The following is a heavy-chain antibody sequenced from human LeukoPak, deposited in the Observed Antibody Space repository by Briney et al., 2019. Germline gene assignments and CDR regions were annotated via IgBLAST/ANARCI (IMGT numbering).Heavy chain of an antibody. J-gene: IGHJ4*02. Sequence: PSETLSLTCTVSGGSISSYYWSRIRQPAGKGLEWFGRIYPSGSTNYNPSLKSRVTMSMDTSKNQFSLKLSSVTAADTAVYYCARDLGGDYFDYWGQGTLVTVSS. V-gene: IGHV4-4*07. D-gene: IGHD1-26*01. CDR1: GGSISSYY. CDR3: ARDLGGDYFDY. CDR2: IYPSGST.